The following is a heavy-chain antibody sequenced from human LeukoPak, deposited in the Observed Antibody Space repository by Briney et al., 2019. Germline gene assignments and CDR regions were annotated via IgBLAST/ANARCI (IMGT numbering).Heavy chain of an antibody. CDR2: MNEYSTTI. Sequence: GSLRLSCVASGFPFNSFWMHWVRQAPGKGLVWVSDMNEYSTTIGYADSVKGRFTIFRDNAKSILYLQMNNLRAEDTAMYFCARGGVNPVDHWGQGTLVTVSS. V-gene: IGHV3-74*01. CDR1: GFPFNSFW. J-gene: IGHJ4*02. CDR3: ARGGVNPVDH. D-gene: IGHD1-14*01.